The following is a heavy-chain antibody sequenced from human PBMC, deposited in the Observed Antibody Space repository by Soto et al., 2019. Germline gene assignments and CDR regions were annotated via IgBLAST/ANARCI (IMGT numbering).Heavy chain of an antibody. Sequence: PSETLSLTCTVSGGSISSSSYYWGWIRQPPGKGLEWIGSIYYSGSTYYNPSLKSRVTISVDTSKNQFSLKLSSVTAADTAVYYCAVSIAAAVSIFDYWGQGTLVTVSS. D-gene: IGHD6-13*01. V-gene: IGHV4-39*01. CDR3: AVSIAAAVSIFDY. J-gene: IGHJ4*02. CDR2: IYYSGST. CDR1: GGSISSSSYY.